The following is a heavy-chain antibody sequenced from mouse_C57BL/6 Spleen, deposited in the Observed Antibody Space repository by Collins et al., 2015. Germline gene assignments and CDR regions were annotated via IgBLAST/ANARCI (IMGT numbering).Heavy chain of an antibody. Sequence: GYISYDGSNNYNPSLKNRISITRDTSKNQFFLKLNSVTTEDTATYYCARGGLTGTGCYAMDYWGQGTSVTVSS. CDR3: ARGGLTGTGCYAMDY. CDR2: ISYDGSN. J-gene: IGHJ4*01. V-gene: IGHV3-6*01. D-gene: IGHD4-1*01.